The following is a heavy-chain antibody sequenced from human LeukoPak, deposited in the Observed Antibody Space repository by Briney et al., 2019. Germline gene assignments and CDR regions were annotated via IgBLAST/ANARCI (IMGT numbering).Heavy chain of an antibody. V-gene: IGHV3-49*04. J-gene: IGHJ6*02. Sequence: GGSLRLTCTASGFTFGDYAMSWVRQAPAKGLDWVGFIRSKTYRGTTEYAASVKGRFTISRDDSKSIAYLQMNSLKTEDTAVYYCTRRPIQLWLYYGMDVWGQGTTVTVSS. CDR1: GFTFGDYA. D-gene: IGHD5-18*01. CDR3: TRRPIQLWLYYGMDV. CDR2: IRSKTYRGTT.